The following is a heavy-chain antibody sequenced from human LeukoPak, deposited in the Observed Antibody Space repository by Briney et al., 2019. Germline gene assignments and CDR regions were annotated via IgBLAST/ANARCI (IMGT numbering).Heavy chain of an antibody. D-gene: IGHD2-15*01. J-gene: IGHJ4*02. CDR3: ARDRGGSYSAIDY. CDR2: ISSSSITI. Sequence: QSGGSLRLSCAASGFTFSSYSLNWVRQAPGKGLEWVSSISSSSITIYYADSVKGRFTISRDNAEKSLYLQMNSLRAEDTAVYYCARDRGGSYSAIDYWGQGTLVTVSS. CDR1: GFTFSSYS. V-gene: IGHV3-48*04.